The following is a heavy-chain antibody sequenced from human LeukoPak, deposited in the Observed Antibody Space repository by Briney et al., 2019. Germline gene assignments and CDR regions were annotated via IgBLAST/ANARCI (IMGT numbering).Heavy chain of an antibody. D-gene: IGHD6-6*01. CDR3: AKAKYSSSSGGYFDY. V-gene: IGHV3-9*01. CDR2: ISWNSGSI. J-gene: IGHJ4*02. Sequence: GRSLRLSCAASGITFDDYAMHWVRQAPGKGLEWVSGISWNSGSIGYADSVKGRFTISRDNAKNSLYLQMNSLRAEDTALYYCAKAKYSSSSGGYFDYWGQGALVTVSS. CDR1: GITFDDYA.